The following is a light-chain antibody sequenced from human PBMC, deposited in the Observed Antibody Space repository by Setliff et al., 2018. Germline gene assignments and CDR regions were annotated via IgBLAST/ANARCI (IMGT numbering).Light chain of an antibody. J-gene: IGLJ1*01. CDR3: AVWDNGRKGYV. V-gene: IGLV1-44*01. CDR1: SSNIGVNV. Sequence: QSVLSQPPSASGTPGQRVTISCSGSSSNIGVNVVNWYQHLPGTSPKLLIYNNYQRPSGVPDRFSGSKSGSSASLAISGLQSEDEADYYCAVWDNGRKGYVFGTGTKVT. CDR2: NNY.